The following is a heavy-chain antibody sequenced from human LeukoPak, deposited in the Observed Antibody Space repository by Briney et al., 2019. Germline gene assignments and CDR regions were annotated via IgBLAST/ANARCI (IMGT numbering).Heavy chain of an antibody. D-gene: IGHD2-8*01. CDR2: ISYDGSNK. CDR3: AVMGL. CDR1: GFTFSSYA. Sequence: PGGSLRLSCAGSGFTFSSYAMHWVRQAPGKGLEWVAVISYDGSNKYYAASVKGRFTLPRDNSKNTLYLQMNSLREEDTAVYYCAVMGLWGQGTKVTVSS. V-gene: IGHV3-30-3*01. J-gene: IGHJ3*01.